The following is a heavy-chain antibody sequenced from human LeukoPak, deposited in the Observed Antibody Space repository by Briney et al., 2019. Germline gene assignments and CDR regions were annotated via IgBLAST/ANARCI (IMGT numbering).Heavy chain of an antibody. Sequence: PVGSLRLPCAASGFTFSSYAMSWVRQAPGKGLEWVSAISGSGGSTYYADSVKGRFTISRDNSKNTLYLQMNSLRAEDTAVYYCAKVTRELSAFDIWGQGTMVTVSS. D-gene: IGHD1-26*01. CDR1: GFTFSSYA. J-gene: IGHJ3*02. V-gene: IGHV3-23*01. CDR2: ISGSGGST. CDR3: AKVTRELSAFDI.